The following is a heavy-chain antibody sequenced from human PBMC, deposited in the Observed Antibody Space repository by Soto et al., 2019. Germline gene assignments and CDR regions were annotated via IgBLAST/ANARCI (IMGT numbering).Heavy chain of an antibody. J-gene: IGHJ4*02. Sequence: LSLPCSVSGGSVSNKTYYWSWIRQPPGKRLEWIGYVYYSGTTNYNPSLKSRVTISVDLSKNQFSLRLSSVTTADTALYYCARTTAVPNTLRSRYFFDYWGQGTLVTVSS. CDR3: ARTTAVPNTLRSRYFFDY. CDR2: VYYSGTT. D-gene: IGHD4-17*01. CDR1: GGSVSNKTYY. V-gene: IGHV4-61*01.